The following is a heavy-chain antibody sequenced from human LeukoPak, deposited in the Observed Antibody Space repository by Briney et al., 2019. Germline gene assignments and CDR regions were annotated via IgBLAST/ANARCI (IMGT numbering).Heavy chain of an antibody. CDR2: IYYSGST. V-gene: IGHV4-59*05. Sequence: PSETLSLTCTVSGGSISSYYWSWIRQPPGKGLEWIGSIYYSGSTYYNPSLKSRVTISVDTSKNQFSLKLSSVTAADTAVYYCSRCLTGYSSSWQYWGQGTLVTVSS. J-gene: IGHJ4*02. CDR3: SRCLTGYSSSWQY. D-gene: IGHD6-13*01. CDR1: GGSISSYY.